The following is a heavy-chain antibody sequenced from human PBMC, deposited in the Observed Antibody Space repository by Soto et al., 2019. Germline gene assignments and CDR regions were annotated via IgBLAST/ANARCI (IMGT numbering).Heavy chain of an antibody. V-gene: IGHV1-8*01. J-gene: IGHJ6*03. CDR2: MNPNSGNT. CDR1: GYTFTSYY. D-gene: IGHD3-3*01. Sequence: ASVKVSCKASGYTFTSYYINWVRQATGQGLEWMGWMNPNSGNTGYAQKFQGRVTMTRNTSISTAYMELSSLRSEDTAVYYCARVPSIFGVVIAPGYYYYMDVWGKGTTVTVSS. CDR3: ARVPSIFGVVIAPGYYYYMDV.